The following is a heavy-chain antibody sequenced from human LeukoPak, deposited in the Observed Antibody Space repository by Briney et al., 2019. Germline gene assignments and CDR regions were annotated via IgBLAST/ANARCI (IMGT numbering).Heavy chain of an antibody. D-gene: IGHD1-26*01. V-gene: IGHV3-33*01. CDR1: GFTFSSYA. CDR3: ARDPALVEVTTFDY. CDR2: IWYDGNKK. J-gene: IGHJ4*02. Sequence: GGSLRLSCAASGFTFSSYAMHWVRQAPGKGLEWVAPIWYDGNKKSYADSVKGRFTISRDNSKNTLFLQMNSLRAEDTAVYYCARDPALVEVTTFDYWGQGTLVTVSS.